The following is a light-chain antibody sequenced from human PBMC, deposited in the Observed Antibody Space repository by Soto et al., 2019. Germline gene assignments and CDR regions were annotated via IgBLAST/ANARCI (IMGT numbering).Light chain of an antibody. CDR3: SSYTSSSTGV. CDR1: SSDVGGYNY. Sequence: SVLTQPASVSGSPGQSITISCTGTSSDVGGYNYVSWYQQHPGKAPKLMIYDVSNRPSGVSNRFSGSKSGNTASLTISGLQAEDEADYYCSSYTSSSTGVFGPGTKVTVL. V-gene: IGLV2-14*01. CDR2: DVS. J-gene: IGLJ1*01.